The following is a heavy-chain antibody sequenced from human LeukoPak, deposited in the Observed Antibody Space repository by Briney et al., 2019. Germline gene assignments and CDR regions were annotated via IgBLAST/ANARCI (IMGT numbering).Heavy chain of an antibody. V-gene: IGHV3-7*01. CDR1: GFTFSSYW. CDR2: IKQDGSEK. CDR3: ARSWVAASDY. D-gene: IGHD2-15*01. Sequence: GGSLRLSCAASGFTFSSYWMSWVRQAPGKGLEWVAKIKQDGSEKYYVDSVKGRFTISRDNAKHSLYLQMNRLRTEDTAMYYCARSWVAASDYWGQGTLVTVSS. J-gene: IGHJ4*02.